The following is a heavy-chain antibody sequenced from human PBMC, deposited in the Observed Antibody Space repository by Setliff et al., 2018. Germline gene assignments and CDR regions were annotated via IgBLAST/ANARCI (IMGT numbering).Heavy chain of an antibody. Sequence: GGSLRLSCVASGFSFRDSWMSWVRQAPGKGLEWVANINHDGIEKYYVDSVKGRFTISRDNAKNSLYLQMNSLRAEDTAVYYCVRGGEGRDDSNSGSWGQGTLVTVSS. V-gene: IGHV3-7*01. D-gene: IGHD2-21*02. CDR1: GFSFRDSW. J-gene: IGHJ5*02. CDR2: INHDGIEK. CDR3: VRGGEGRDDSNSGS.